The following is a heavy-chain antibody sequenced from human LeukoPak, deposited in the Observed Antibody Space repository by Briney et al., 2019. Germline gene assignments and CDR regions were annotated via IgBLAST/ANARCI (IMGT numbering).Heavy chain of an antibody. J-gene: IGHJ4*02. CDR2: IYTSGST. CDR1: GGSISSGSYY. CDR3: ARDGSGSYYGGYFDY. Sequence: SETLSLTCTVSGGSISSGSYYWSWIRQPAGKGLEWIGRIYTSGSTDYNPSLKSRVTISVDTSKNQFSLKLSSVTAADTAVYYCARDGSGSYYGGYFDYWGQGTLVTVSS. D-gene: IGHD3-10*01. V-gene: IGHV4-61*02.